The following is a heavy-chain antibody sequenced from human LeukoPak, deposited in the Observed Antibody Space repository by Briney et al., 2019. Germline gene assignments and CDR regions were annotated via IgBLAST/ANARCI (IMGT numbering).Heavy chain of an antibody. CDR1: GYTFTIYA. Sequence: GASVKVSCKASGYTFTIYAMHWVRQAPGQRLEWMGWINAGNGNTKYSQEFQGRVTITRDTSASTAYMELSSLRSEDMAVYYCARGPRYCSGGSCYGGGYYYMDVWGKGTTVTVSS. J-gene: IGHJ6*03. D-gene: IGHD2-15*01. V-gene: IGHV1-3*03. CDR3: ARGPRYCSGGSCYGGGYYYMDV. CDR2: INAGNGNT.